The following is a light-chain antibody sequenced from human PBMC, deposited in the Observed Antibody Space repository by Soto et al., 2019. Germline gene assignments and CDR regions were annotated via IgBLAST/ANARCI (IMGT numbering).Light chain of an antibody. V-gene: IGKV3-20*01. J-gene: IGKJ4*01. CDR3: QQYGSSHLT. CDR2: GAS. Sequence: IVLTQSPGTLSLSPGERATLSCRARQSVSSSYLAWYQQKPGQAPRLLIYGASSRATGIPDRFSGSGSGTDFTLTISRLEPEDFAVYYCQQYGSSHLTFGGGTKVEIK. CDR1: QSVSSSY.